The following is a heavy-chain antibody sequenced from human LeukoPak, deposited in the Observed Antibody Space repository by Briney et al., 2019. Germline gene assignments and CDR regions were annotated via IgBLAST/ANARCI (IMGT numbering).Heavy chain of an antibody. CDR1: GYSLDNYW. V-gene: IGHV5-51*01. D-gene: IGHD1-26*01. J-gene: IGHJ4*02. CDR3: ARQNIGGTSASDY. CDR2: IYPGDSDT. Sequence: GESLKISCKGSGYSLDNYWIGWVRQMPGNGLEWLGIIYPGDSDTRYSPSFQGQVTISADKSISTAYLQWSSLKASDTAMYYCARQNIGGTSASDYWGQGTLVTVSS.